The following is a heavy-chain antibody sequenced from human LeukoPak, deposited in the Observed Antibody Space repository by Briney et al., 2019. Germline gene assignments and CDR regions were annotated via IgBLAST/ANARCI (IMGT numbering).Heavy chain of an antibody. J-gene: IGHJ4*02. CDR3: AIWSGLRFLGRERRDY. D-gene: IGHD3-3*01. Sequence: GGSLRLSCAASGFTVSSNYMSWVRQAPGKGLEWVSVIHSGGSTYYADSVKGRFTISRDNSKNTLYLQMNSLRAEDTAVYYCAIWSGLRFLGRERRDYWGQGTLVTVSS. CDR1: GFTVSSNY. V-gene: IGHV3-53*01. CDR2: IHSGGST.